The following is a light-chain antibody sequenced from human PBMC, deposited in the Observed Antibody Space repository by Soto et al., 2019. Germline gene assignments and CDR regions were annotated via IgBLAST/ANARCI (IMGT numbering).Light chain of an antibody. Sequence: DIQMTQSPSSLSSSLVDRVSITCRASQSISSYLNWYQQKPGKAPKLLIYAASSLQSGVPSRFSGSGSGTDFTLTISSLQPEDFDTYYCQPSYSTPPTFGHGTKV. V-gene: IGKV1-39*01. J-gene: IGKJ1*01. CDR2: AAS. CDR3: QPSYSTPPT. CDR1: QSISSY.